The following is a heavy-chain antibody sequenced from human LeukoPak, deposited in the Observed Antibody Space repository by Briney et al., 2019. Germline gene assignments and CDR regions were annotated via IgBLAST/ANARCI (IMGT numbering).Heavy chain of an antibody. CDR2: IKQDGSEK. J-gene: IGHJ3*02. CDR1: GFTFSSYW. D-gene: IGHD2-15*01. Sequence: GGSLRLSCATSGFTFSSYWMCWVRQAPGKGLEWVANIKQDGSEKYYVDSVKGRFTISRDNAKNSLYLQMNSLRAEDTAVYYCARAGLLWDAFDIWGQGTMVTVSS. V-gene: IGHV3-7*01. CDR3: ARAGLLWDAFDI.